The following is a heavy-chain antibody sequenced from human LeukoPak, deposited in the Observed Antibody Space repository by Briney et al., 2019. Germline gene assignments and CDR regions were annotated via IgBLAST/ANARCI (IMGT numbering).Heavy chain of an antibody. CDR3: ARHVGFITMVRGVINNNWFDP. J-gene: IGHJ5*02. V-gene: IGHV4-38-2*02. CDR1: GYSISSGYY. Sequence: KPSETLSLTCTVSGYSISSGYYWGWIRQPPGKGLEWIGSIYHSGSTFYNPSLKSRVTISVDTSKNQFSLKLSSVTAADTAVYYCARHVGFITMVRGVINNNWFDPWGQGTLVTVSS. D-gene: IGHD3-10*01. CDR2: IYHSGST.